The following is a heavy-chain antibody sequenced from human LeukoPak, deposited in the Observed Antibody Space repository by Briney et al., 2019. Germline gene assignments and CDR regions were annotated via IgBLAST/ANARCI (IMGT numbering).Heavy chain of an antibody. CDR2: ISAYNGNT. CDR1: GYTFNSYD. V-gene: IGHV1-18*01. Sequence: ASVKVSCKASGYTFNSYDISWVRQAPGQGLEWMGWISAYNGNTNYAQKLQGRVTMTTDTSTSTAYMELRSLRSDDTAVYYCASTTYCGGDCSPIQNWFAPWGQGTLVTVSS. CDR3: ASTTYCGGDCSPIQNWFAP. J-gene: IGHJ5*02. D-gene: IGHD2-21*02.